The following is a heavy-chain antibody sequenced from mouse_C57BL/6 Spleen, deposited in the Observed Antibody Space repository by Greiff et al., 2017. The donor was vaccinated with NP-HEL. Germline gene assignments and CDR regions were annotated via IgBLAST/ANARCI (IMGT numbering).Heavy chain of an antibody. Sequence: EVKLVESGAELVRPGASVKLSCTASGFNIKDDYMHWVKQRPEQGLEWIGWIDPENGDTEYASKFQGKATITADTASNTAYLQLSSLTSEDTAVYYCTGDDYDVEDYWGQGTSVTVSS. V-gene: IGHV14-4*01. CDR2: IDPENGDT. D-gene: IGHD2-4*01. J-gene: IGHJ4*01. CDR1: GFNIKDDY. CDR3: TGDDYDVEDY.